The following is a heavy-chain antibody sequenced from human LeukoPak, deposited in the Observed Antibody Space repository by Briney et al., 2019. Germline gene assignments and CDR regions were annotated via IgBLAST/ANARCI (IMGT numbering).Heavy chain of an antibody. CDR2: IGAYNGNT. CDR3: ARERSIAAAGDFGS. V-gene: IGHV1-18*01. D-gene: IGHD6-13*01. CDR1: VYTFTSYG. Sequence: GASVKLSCKAAVYTFTSYGISWVRQAPGHGLEWMGWIGAYNGNTNNAQKLHGRVTMTTDTSTSTAYMELRRLRSVDTAVYYCARERSIAAAGDFGSWGQGTLVTVSS. J-gene: IGHJ4*02.